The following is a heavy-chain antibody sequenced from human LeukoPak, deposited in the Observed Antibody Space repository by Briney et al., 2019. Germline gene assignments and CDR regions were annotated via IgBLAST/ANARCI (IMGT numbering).Heavy chain of an antibody. CDR3: ARGGTYYYDSSGYSD. Sequence: GVSLRLFCTASGFTFSTYAMSWVPQAPGKGLEWVSVIYSGGDTYYADSVKGRFTISRDNSKDTMYLQMNSLRGEDTAVYYCARGGTYYYDSSGYSDWGQGTLVTVSS. CDR1: GFTFSTYA. V-gene: IGHV3-66*01. CDR2: IYSGGDT. J-gene: IGHJ4*02. D-gene: IGHD3-22*01.